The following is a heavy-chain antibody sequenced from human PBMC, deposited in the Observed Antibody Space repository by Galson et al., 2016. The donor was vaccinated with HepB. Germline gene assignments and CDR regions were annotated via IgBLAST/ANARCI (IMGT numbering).Heavy chain of an antibody. V-gene: IGHV3-7*01. D-gene: IGHD6-13*01. Sequence: SLRLSCAGSGFFFPTYWMTWVRQAPGKGLEWVANIKQDGSERYYVDSVKGRFTISRDNAKSSLYLQMNSLSAEDTAVYFCARLFRAEAGTVDYWGQGTLVTVSS. J-gene: IGHJ4*02. CDR1: GFFFPTYW. CDR2: IKQDGSER. CDR3: ARLFRAEAGTVDY.